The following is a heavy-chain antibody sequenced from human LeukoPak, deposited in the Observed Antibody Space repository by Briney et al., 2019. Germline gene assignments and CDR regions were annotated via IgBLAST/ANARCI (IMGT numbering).Heavy chain of an antibody. V-gene: IGHV3-21*01. CDR1: RFTFSNSA. J-gene: IGHJ4*01. D-gene: IGHD5/OR15-5a*01. CDR2: INDVGSHI. Sequence: PGGSLRLSCAASRFTFSNSAMNWVCQAPGNGLEWVSSINDVGSHIYYADSVRGRFTISRDNAKTSVYLQMNNLRPEDTAVYYCARDATYYLRYGYLDCWGPRTLVTVSS. CDR3: ARDATYYLRYGYLDC.